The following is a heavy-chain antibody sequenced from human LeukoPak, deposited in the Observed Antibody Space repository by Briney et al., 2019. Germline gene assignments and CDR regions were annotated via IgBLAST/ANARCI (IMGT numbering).Heavy chain of an antibody. Sequence: SCKASGYTFSSYWMSWVRQAPGKGLGWVANIKQDGSEKYYVDSVKGRFTISRDNAKNSLYLQMNSLRAEDTAVYYCARDRSSSWYGSAFDIWGQGTMVTVSS. CDR1: GYTFSSYW. CDR3: ARDRSSSWYGSAFDI. V-gene: IGHV3-7*01. CDR2: IKQDGSEK. D-gene: IGHD6-13*01. J-gene: IGHJ3*02.